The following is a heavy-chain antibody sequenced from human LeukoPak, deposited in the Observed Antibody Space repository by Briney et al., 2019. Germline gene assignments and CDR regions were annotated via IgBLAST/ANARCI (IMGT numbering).Heavy chain of an antibody. D-gene: IGHD3-10*01. Sequence: GGSLRLSCAASGFTFSSYWMSWVPQAPGKGLEWVANIKQDGSEKYSVDSVKGRVTISRDNAKNSLYLQMNSLRAEDTAVYYCARDRLLWFGELRYNWFDPWGQGTLVTVSP. V-gene: IGHV3-7*01. CDR1: GFTFSSYW. J-gene: IGHJ5*02. CDR3: ARDRLLWFGELRYNWFDP. CDR2: IKQDGSEK.